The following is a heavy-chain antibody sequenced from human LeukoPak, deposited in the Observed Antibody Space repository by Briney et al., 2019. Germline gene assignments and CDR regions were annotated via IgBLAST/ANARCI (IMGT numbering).Heavy chain of an antibody. CDR3: ARDCSSTSCHYYYYMVV. V-gene: IGHV4-34*01. D-gene: IGHD2-2*01. CDR1: GGSFSGYY. CDR2: INHSGST. J-gene: IGHJ6*03. Sequence: SETLSLTCAVYGGSFSGYYWSWIRQPPGKGLEWIGEINHSGSTNYNPSLKSRVTISVDTSKNQFSLKLSSVTAADTAVYYCARDCSSTSCHYYYYMVVWGKGTTVTVSS.